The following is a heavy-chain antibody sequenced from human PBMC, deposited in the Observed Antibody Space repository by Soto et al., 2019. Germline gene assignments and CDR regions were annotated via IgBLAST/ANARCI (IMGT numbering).Heavy chain of an antibody. CDR3: ARDSGYYDSSGYYYGY. CDR2: IYYSGST. Sequence: SETLSLTCTVSGGSISSGGYYWSWIRQHPGKGLEWIGYIYYSGSTYYNPSLKSRVTISVDTSKNQFSLKLSSVTAADTAVYYCARDSGYYDSSGYYYGYWGQGTLVTVSS. J-gene: IGHJ4*02. V-gene: IGHV4-31*03. D-gene: IGHD3-22*01. CDR1: GGSISSGGYY.